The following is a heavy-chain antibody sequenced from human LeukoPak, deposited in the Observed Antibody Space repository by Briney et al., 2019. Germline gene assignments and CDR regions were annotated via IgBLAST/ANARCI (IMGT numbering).Heavy chain of an antibody. CDR1: GFTFSSYG. J-gene: IGHJ4*02. D-gene: IGHD6-19*01. CDR3: AKDRGIAVAGRTYYFDY. CDR2: ISYDGSNK. Sequence: GGSLRLSCAASGFTFSSYGMHWVRQAPGKGLEWVAVISYDGSNKYYADSVKGRFTISRDNSKNTLYLQMNSLRAEDTAVYYCAKDRGIAVAGRTYYFDYWGQGTLVTVSS. V-gene: IGHV3-30*18.